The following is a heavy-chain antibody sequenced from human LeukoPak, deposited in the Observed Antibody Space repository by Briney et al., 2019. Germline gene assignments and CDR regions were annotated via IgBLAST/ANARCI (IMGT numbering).Heavy chain of an antibody. CDR2: ISSSSNTI. CDR1: GFTFSNYS. CDR3: ASGVSSTSCYVDY. D-gene: IGHD2-2*01. J-gene: IGHJ4*02. Sequence: GGSLRLSCAASGFTFSNYSMNWVRQAPGKGLECVSYISSSSNTIYYADSVKGRFTISRDNAKNSLFLQMNSLRAEDTAVYYCASGVSSTSCYVDYWGQGTLVTVSS. V-gene: IGHV3-48*04.